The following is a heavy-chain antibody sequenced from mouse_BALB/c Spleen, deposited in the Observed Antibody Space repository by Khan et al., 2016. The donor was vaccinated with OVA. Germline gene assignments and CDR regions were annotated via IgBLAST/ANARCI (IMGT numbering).Heavy chain of an antibody. Sequence: EVQLQESGPGLVKPSQSLSLTCTVTGYSITSDYAWNWIRQFPGNKLEWMGYISYSGSTSYNPSLKSRISITRATSKNQFFLQLNSVTTEDIATYYCTRGRYRYPFAYWGQGTLVTVSA. V-gene: IGHV3-2*02. CDR3: TRGRYRYPFAY. J-gene: IGHJ3*01. D-gene: IGHD2-14*01. CDR2: ISYSGST. CDR1: GYSITSDYA.